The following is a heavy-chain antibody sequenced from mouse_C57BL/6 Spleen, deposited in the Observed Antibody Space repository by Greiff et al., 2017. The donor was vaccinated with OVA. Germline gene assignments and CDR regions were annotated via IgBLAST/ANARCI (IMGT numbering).Heavy chain of an antibody. V-gene: IGHV1-4*01. CDR3: AKGGDYYAMDY. J-gene: IGHJ4*01. Sequence: VQLQQSGAELARPGASVKMSCKASGYTFTSYTMHWVKQRPGQGLEWIGYINPSSGYTKYNQKFKDKATLTADKSSSTAYMQLSSLTSEYSAVYYCAKGGDYYAMDYWGQGTSVTVSS. CDR1: GYTFTSYT. CDR2: INPSSGYT.